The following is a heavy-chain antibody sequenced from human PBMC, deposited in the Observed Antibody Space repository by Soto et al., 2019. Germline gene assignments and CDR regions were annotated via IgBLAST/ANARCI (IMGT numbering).Heavy chain of an antibody. CDR3: ASETHGPYSSSSDGLLPDY. CDR2: IIPILGIA. J-gene: IGHJ4*02. V-gene: IGHV1-69*02. Sequence: QVQLVQSGAEVKKPGSSVKVSCKASGGTFSSYTISWVRQAPGQGLEWMGRIIPILGIANYAQKFQGRVTITADKSTSTAYMELSSLRSEDTAVYYCASETHGPYSSSSDGLLPDYWGQGTLVTVSS. D-gene: IGHD6-6*01. CDR1: GGTFSSYT.